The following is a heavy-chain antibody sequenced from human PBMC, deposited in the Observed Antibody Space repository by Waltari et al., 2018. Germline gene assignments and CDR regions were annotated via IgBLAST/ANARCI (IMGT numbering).Heavy chain of an antibody. CDR3: ARDARRSPVVAAAGSYFDY. CDR1: GGSIRSSNTY. V-gene: IGHV4-39*07. CDR2: IYYSGGT. Sequence: QLRLQESGPGLVKPSATLSLICTVSGGSIRSSNTYWGWIRPPPGTGLEWIGTIYYSGGTSHNPSLKSRVTISLDTSKNQFSLNLSSLTAADTAVYYCARDARRSPVVAAAGSYFDYWGQGTLVTVSS. D-gene: IGHD6-13*01. J-gene: IGHJ4*02.